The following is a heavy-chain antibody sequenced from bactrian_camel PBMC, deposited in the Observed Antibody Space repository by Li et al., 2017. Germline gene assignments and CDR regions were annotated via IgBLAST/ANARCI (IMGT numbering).Heavy chain of an antibody. D-gene: IGHD3*01. CDR1: GDTYTYNG. Sequence: HVQLVESGGGTVQAGGSLRLSCVASGDTYTYNGVGWFRQGPGKERERVARIGIDGTTTYADSVKGRFTISHDDAKNMLYLDMNSLKPEDTAMYYCAAVPKRRTYDCYAGSPDFGYWGQGTQVTVS. CDR3: AAVPKRRTYDCYAGSPDFGY. J-gene: IGHJ6*01. CDR2: IGIDGTT. V-gene: IGHV3S55*01.